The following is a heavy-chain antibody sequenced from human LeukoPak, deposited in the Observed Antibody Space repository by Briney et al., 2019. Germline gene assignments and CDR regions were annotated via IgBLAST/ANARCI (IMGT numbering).Heavy chain of an antibody. CDR2: IYYSGST. D-gene: IGHD6-19*01. Sequence: SETLSLTCTVSGGSISSYYWSWIRQPPGKGLEWIGYIYYSGSTNYNPSLKSRVTISVDTSKNQFSLKLSSVTAADTAVYYCAGHLYSSGWSSRWFDPWGQGTLVTVSS. CDR1: GGSISSYY. V-gene: IGHV4-59*08. CDR3: AGHLYSSGWSSRWFDP. J-gene: IGHJ5*02.